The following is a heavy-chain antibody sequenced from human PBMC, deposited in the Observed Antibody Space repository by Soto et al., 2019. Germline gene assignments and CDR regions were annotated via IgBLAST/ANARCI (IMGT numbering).Heavy chain of an antibody. CDR3: ARLVGNSWLDS. CDR1: GDSVSSNSAA. Sequence: SQTLSLTCAISGDSVSSNSAAWTWIRQSPSRGLEWLGRTYYRSHWYNDYAVSVKGRITINPDTSNNQFSLQLNSVTPDDTAVYYCARLVGNSWLDSWGQGTLVTVSS. J-gene: IGHJ5*01. V-gene: IGHV6-1*01. D-gene: IGHD2-2*01. CDR2: TYYRSHWYN.